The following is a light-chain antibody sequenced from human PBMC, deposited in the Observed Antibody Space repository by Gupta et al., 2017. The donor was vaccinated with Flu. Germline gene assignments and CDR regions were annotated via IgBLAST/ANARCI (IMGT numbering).Light chain of an antibody. Sequence: DIVITQSPYSLAVSRGERATINCKSSQSVLYSYNNKNYLAWYQQKPGQPTKMTIYWTCTRESGVTDRLSGSGSGTDFTRISSSVQAEDVDGYYGQQSFTFGQGTRLEIK. CDR3: QQSFT. V-gene: IGKV4-1*01. CDR1: QSVLYSYNNKNY. J-gene: IGKJ5*01. CDR2: WTC.